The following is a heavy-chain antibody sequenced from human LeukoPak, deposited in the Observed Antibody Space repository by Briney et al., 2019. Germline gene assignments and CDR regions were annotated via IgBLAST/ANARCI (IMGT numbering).Heavy chain of an antibody. D-gene: IGHD3-16*01. V-gene: IGHV1-2*02. J-gene: IGHJ4*02. CDR1: GYTFTGYY. CDR3: ARSYGLGGNYFDY. CDR2: INPNSGGT. Sequence: GASVKVSCKASGYTFTGYYMHWVRQAPGQGLEWMGWINPNSGGTNYAQKFQGRVTMTRDTSISTAYMVLSRLRSDDTAVYYCARSYGLGGNYFDYWGQGTLVTVSS.